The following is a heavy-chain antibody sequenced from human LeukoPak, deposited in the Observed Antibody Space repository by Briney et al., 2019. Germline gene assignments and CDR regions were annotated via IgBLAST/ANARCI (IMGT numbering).Heavy chain of an antibody. D-gene: IGHD3-10*01. CDR3: ARTSGPDNAFDI. Sequence: ASVKVSCKASGGTFSSYAISWVRQAPGQGLEWMGGIIPIFGTANYAQKFQGRVTITADESTSTAYMELSSLRSEDTAVYYCARTSGPDNAFDIWGQGTMVTVSS. V-gene: IGHV1-69*13. J-gene: IGHJ3*02. CDR2: IIPIFGTA. CDR1: GGTFSSYA.